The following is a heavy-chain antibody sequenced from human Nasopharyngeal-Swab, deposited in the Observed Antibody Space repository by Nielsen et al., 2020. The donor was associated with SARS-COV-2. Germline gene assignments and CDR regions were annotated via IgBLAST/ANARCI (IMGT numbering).Heavy chain of an antibody. CDR2: ISSSGSTI. V-gene: IGHV3-11*04. J-gene: IGHJ5*02. CDR3: AREPLMIGASYGPNNWFDP. D-gene: IGHD5-18*01. Sequence: RQAPGKGLEWVSYISSSGSTIYYADSVKGRFTISRDNAKNSLYLQMNSLRAEDTAVYYCAREPLMIGASYGPNNWFDPWGQGTLVTVSS.